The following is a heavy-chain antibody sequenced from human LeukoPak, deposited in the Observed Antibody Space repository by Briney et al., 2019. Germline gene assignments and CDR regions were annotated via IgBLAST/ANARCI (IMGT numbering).Heavy chain of an antibody. CDR1: GGTFSSYA. CDR3: ARPINYYYYYGMDV. J-gene: IGHJ6*02. CDR2: IIPIFGTA. V-gene: IGHV1-69*13. Sequence: ASVKVSCKASGGTFSSYAISWVRQAPRQGLEWMGGIIPIFGTANYAQKFQGRVTITADESTSTAYMELSSLRSEDTAVYYCARPINYYYYYGMDVWGQGTTVTVSS. D-gene: IGHD5-12*01.